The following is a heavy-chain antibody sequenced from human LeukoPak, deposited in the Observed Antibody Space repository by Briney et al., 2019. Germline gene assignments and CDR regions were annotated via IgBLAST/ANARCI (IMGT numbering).Heavy chain of an antibody. D-gene: IGHD3-22*01. CDR1: GFTFSSYA. J-gene: IGHJ4*02. V-gene: IGHV3-23*01. Sequence: GGSLRLSCAASGFTFSSYAMSWVRQAPGKGLEWVSAISGSGASSSYADSVKGRFTISRDNSKSTVYLQKNSLRAEDTAVYYCAKKASYYYDSSGYPDYWGQGTLVTVSS. CDR3: AKKASYYYDSSGYPDY. CDR2: ISGSGASS.